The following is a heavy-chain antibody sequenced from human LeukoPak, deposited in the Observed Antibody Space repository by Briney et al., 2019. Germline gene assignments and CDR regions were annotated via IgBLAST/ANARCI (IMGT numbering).Heavy chain of an antibody. CDR3: ARAPERWYSYGSYTYYYMDV. V-gene: IGHV4-59*01. CDR1: GGSISSYY. J-gene: IGHJ6*03. Sequence: PSETLSLTCTVSGGSISSYYWSWIRQPAGKGLEWIGSISYSGSTNYNPSLESRVTISVDTSKNQISLKLSPVTAADTTVYYCARAPERWYSYGSYTYYYMDVWGKGTTVTVSS. D-gene: IGHD5-18*01. CDR2: ISYSGST.